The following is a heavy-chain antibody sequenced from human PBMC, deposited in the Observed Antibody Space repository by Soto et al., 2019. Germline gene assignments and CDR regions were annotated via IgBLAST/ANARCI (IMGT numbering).Heavy chain of an antibody. V-gene: IGHV4-61*01. D-gene: IGHD3-16*01. CDR3: ARRWGDYFDY. J-gene: IGHJ4*02. CDR1: GGSVSSGSYY. Sequence: SETLSLTCTVSGGSVSSGSYYWSWIRQPPGKGLEWIGYIYYSGSTNYNPSLKSRVTISVDTSKNQFSLKLSSVTAADTAVYYCARRWGDYFDYWGQGTPVTVSS. CDR2: IYYSGST.